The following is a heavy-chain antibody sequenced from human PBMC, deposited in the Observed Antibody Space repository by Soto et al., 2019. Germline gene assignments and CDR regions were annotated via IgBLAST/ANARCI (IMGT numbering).Heavy chain of an antibody. CDR2: VNPNSGNT. D-gene: IGHD3-3*01. V-gene: IGHV1-8*01. CDR1: GYTFTSYD. J-gene: IGHJ6*03. CDR3: ARGQKITIFGVVIIPVYYSYYMDV. Sequence: QVQLVQSGAEVKKPGASVKVSCKASGYTFTSYDINWVRQATGQGLEWMGWVNPNSGNTGYAQKFQGRVTMTSNTSKSTAYMELSSLRSEDTAVYYCARGQKITIFGVVIIPVYYSYYMDVWGKGTTVTVSS.